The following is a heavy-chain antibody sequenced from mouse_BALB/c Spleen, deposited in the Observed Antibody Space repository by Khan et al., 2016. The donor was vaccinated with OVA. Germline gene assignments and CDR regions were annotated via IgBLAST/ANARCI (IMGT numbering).Heavy chain of an antibody. CDR3: TRPAYDGYYAY. J-gene: IGHJ2*01. D-gene: IGHD2-3*01. CDR2: ISTYSGNT. V-gene: IGHV1S137*01. CDR1: GYTFTDYA. Sequence: QVQLQQPGPELVRPGVSVKISCKGSGYTFTDYALHWVKQSHAKSLEWIGLISTYSGNTNYKQKFKGKATMTVDKSSSTAYMELARLTSEDSAVYSCTRPAYDGYYAYWGQGTTLTVSS.